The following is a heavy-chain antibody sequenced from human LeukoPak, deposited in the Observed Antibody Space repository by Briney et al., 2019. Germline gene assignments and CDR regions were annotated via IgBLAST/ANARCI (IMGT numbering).Heavy chain of an antibody. V-gene: IGHV4-34*01. D-gene: IGHD4-17*01. Sequence: PSETLSLTCAVYGGSFSGYYWSWIRQPPGKGLEWIGEINHSGSTNYNPSLKSRVTISVDTSKNQFSLKLSSVTAADTAVYYCAREVTTSTDAFDIWGQGTMVTVSS. CDR1: GGSFSGYY. J-gene: IGHJ3*02. CDR2: INHSGST. CDR3: AREVTTSTDAFDI.